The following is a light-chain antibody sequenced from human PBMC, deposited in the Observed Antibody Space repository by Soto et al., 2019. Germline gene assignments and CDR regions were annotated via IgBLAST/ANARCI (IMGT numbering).Light chain of an antibody. J-gene: IGLJ1*01. CDR1: SSDVGGYNY. CDR3: CSYAASNTFV. V-gene: IGLV2-11*01. CDR2: DVS. Sequence: QSVLTQPRSVSGSPGQSVTISCTGTSSDVGGYNYVSWYQQYSGKAPKVMIYDVSKRPPGVPDRFSGSKSGNTASLTISGLQAEDEADYYCCSYAASNTFVFGTGTKVTVL.